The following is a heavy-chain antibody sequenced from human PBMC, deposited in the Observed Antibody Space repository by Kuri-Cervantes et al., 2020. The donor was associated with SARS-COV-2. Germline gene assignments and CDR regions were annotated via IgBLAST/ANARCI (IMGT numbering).Heavy chain of an antibody. CDR1: GGSISSGSYY. CDR3: ARGVIVGELSLFGKN. J-gene: IGHJ4*02. Sequence: SETLSLTCTVSGGSISSGSYYWSWIRQPAGKGLEWIGRIYTSGSTNYNSSLKSRVTISVDTSKNQFSLKLSSVTAADTAVYYCARGVIVGELSLFGKNWGQGTLVTVSS. V-gene: IGHV4-61*02. CDR2: IYTSGST. D-gene: IGHD3-16*02.